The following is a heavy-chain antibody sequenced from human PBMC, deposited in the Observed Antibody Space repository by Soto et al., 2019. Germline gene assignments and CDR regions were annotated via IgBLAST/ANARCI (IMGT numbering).Heavy chain of an antibody. V-gene: IGHV3-7*04. CDR2: TNQDGSEK. D-gene: IGHD1-26*01. CDR1: EGTVIRDW. J-gene: IGHJ4*02. CDR3: SGGVGDAF. Sequence: EVHLVESGGGLVQTGGSLRLSCAIFEGTVIRDWMNWVRQAPGKGLEWVAHTNQDGSEKYYVDSVKGRFTISRDNDKNSLFLQMNSLIAEDTAMYYCSGGVGDAFWGQGTLVTVSS.